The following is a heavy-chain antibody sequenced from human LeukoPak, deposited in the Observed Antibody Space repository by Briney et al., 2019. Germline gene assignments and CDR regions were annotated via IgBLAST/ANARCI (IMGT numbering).Heavy chain of an antibody. CDR3: AAASGRGWDPVDY. J-gene: IGHJ4*02. CDR2: IVVGSGNT. Sequence: SVKVSCKASGFTFTSSAVKWVRQARGQRLEWIGWIVVGSGNTNYAQKFQERATITRDMSTSTAYMKLSSLRSEDTGVYYCAAASGRGWDPVDYWGQGTRVTVSS. V-gene: IGHV1-58*01. CDR1: GFTFTSSA. D-gene: IGHD6-19*01.